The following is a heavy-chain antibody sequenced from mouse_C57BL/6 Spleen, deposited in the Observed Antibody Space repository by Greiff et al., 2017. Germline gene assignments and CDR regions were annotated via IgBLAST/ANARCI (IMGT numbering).Heavy chain of an antibody. D-gene: IGHD2-1*01. CDR2: ILPGSGST. J-gene: IGHJ1*03. CDR3: ARENYCNSWYFDD. V-gene: IGHV1-9*01. CDR1: GYTFTGYW. Sequence: QVQLQQSGAELMKPGASVKLSCKATGYTFTGYWIEWVKQRPGHGLEWIGEILPGSGSTNYNEKFKGKATFTADTSSNTAYMQLSSLTTDDAAVYDCARENYCNSWYFDDWGTGTTVTVSS.